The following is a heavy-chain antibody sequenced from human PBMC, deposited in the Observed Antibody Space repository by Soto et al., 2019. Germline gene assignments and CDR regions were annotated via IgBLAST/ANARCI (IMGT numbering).Heavy chain of an antibody. CDR2: IIPMFGTT. CDR1: GGTFSSYA. V-gene: IGHV1-69*12. J-gene: IGHJ4*02. D-gene: IGHD1-26*01. CDR3: GRDGAGMGATFDY. Sequence: QVQLVQSGAVVKKPGSSVKVSCKASGGTFSSYAMNWVRQAPGPGLEWMGGIIPMFGTTTYAQKFQGRVTITADESTSTVYMELTGLTSDDTAVYYCGRDGAGMGATFDYWGQATLVTGSS.